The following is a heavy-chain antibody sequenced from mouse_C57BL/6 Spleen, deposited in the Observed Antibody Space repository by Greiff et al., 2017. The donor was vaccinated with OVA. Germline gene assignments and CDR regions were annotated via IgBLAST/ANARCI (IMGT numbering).Heavy chain of an antibody. Sequence: VHLVESGAELVRPGASVTLSCKASGYTFTDYEMHWVKQTPVHGLEWIGAIDPETGGTAYNQKFKGKAILTADKSSSTAYMELRSLTSEDSAVYYCTRWLLRDYWGQGTTLTVSS. CDR1: GYTFTDYE. V-gene: IGHV1-15*01. J-gene: IGHJ2*01. CDR3: TRWLLRDY. CDR2: IDPETGGT. D-gene: IGHD2-3*01.